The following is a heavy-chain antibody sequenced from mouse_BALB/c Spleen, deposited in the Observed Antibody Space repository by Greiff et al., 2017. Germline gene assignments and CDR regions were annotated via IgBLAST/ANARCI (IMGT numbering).Heavy chain of an antibody. V-gene: IGHV5-6*01. CDR3: ARLGSPNAMDY. D-gene: IGHD4-1*01. CDR2: ISSGGSYT. Sequence: EVQLVESGGDLVKPGGSLKLSCAASGFTFSSYGMSWVRQTPDKRLEWVATISSGGSYTYYPDSVKGRFTISRDNAKNTLYLQMSSLKSEDTAMYYCARLGSPNAMDYWGQGTSVTVSS. J-gene: IGHJ4*01. CDR1: GFTFSSYG.